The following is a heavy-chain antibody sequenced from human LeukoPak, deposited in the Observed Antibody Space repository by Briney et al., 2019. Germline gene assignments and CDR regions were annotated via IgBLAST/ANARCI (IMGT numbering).Heavy chain of an antibody. CDR1: GDSVSSNSAV. Sequence: SQTLSLTCAISGDSVSSNSAVWNWIRQSPSRGLEWLGRPYYRSKWYNDYAVSVKSRITINPDTPKNQFSLQLNSVTPEDTAVYYCARGGAAAGFDYWGQGTLVTVSS. D-gene: IGHD6-13*01. V-gene: IGHV6-1*01. CDR3: ARGGAAAGFDY. CDR2: PYYRSKWYN. J-gene: IGHJ4*02.